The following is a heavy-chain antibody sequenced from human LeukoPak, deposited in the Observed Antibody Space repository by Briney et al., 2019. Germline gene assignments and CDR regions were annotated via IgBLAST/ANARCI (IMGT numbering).Heavy chain of an antibody. CDR2: IYSGGST. D-gene: IGHD2-15*01. V-gene: IGHV3-53*01. J-gene: IGHJ4*01. Sequence: PGGSLRLSCAASGFTVSSNYMSWVRQAPGKGLEWVSVIYSGGSTYYADSVKGRFSISRDNSKNTLYLQMNSLRARDTAVYYCATAALYCSGGSCYHFDYWGQGTLVTVSS. CDR1: GFTVSSNY. CDR3: ATAALYCSGGSCYHFDY.